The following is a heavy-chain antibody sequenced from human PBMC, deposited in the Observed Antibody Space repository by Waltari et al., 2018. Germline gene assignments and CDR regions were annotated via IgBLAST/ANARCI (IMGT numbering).Heavy chain of an antibody. CDR1: GFTFSDYY. V-gene: IGHV3-11*04. CDR2: ISSSGSTI. Sequence: QVQLVESGGGLVRPGGSLRLSCAASGFTFSDYYVSGSRQAPGKGLEWVSYISSSGSTIYYADSVKSRFTISRDNAKNSLYLQMNSLRAEDTAVYYCARDSYCTGAVCSSYGMDVWGQGTTVTVSS. D-gene: IGHD2-8*02. CDR3: ARDSYCTGAVCSSYGMDV. J-gene: IGHJ6*02.